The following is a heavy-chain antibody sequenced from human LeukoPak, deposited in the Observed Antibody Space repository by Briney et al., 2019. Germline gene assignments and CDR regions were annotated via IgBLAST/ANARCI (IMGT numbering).Heavy chain of an antibody. Sequence: ASVKVSCKASGYTFTSYGISWVRQAPGQGLEWMGRISAYNGNTNYAQKLQGRVTMTTDTSTSTAYMELRSLRSDDTAVYYCARATLSRFGELLDYWGQGTLVTVSS. J-gene: IGHJ4*02. CDR3: ARATLSRFGELLDY. D-gene: IGHD3-10*01. CDR2: ISAYNGNT. V-gene: IGHV1-18*01. CDR1: GYTFTSYG.